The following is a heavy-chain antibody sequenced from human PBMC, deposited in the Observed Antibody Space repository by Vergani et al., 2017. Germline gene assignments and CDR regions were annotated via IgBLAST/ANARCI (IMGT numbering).Heavy chain of an antibody. D-gene: IGHD6-13*01. CDR2: IYYSGST. CDR3: ARHARIAAAVRGVWGYYCGRDV. CDR1: GGSISSYY. V-gene: IGHV4-59*08. Sequence: VQLQESGPGLVKPSETLSLTCTVSGGSISSYYWSWIRQPPGQGLEWIGYIYYSGSTNYKPSLKSRVTISVDTAKNQFSLKLSSVTAADTAVYYCARHARIAAAVRGVWGYYCGRDVWG. J-gene: IGHJ6*01.